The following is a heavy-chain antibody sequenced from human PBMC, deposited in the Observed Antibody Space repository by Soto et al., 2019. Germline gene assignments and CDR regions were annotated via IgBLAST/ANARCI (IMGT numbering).Heavy chain of an antibody. CDR3: GREGQQLAQEKYYQFNGMDV. Sequence: ASVKVSCKASGFTFSDYGLSWVRQAPGQPLEWMGWISGDNINSKYSQKFQGRLTMTTDTSTATASMELRSLTSDATAVYYCGREGQQLAQEKYYQFNGMDVWGQGTTVTVSS. CDR2: ISGDNINS. CDR1: GFTFSDYG. J-gene: IGHJ6*02. V-gene: IGHV1-18*01. D-gene: IGHD6-13*01.